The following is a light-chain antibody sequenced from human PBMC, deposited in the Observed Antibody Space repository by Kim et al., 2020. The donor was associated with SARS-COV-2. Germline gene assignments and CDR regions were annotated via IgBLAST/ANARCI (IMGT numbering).Light chain of an antibody. Sequence: LPASVSGSPGQSIAISCTGTSSDVGGYNYVSWYQQHPGKAPKLMLYDVSNRPSGVSNRFSGSKSGNTASLTITGLQTEDGADYYCGSYSSSSTLLVFGTGTKVTVL. CDR2: DVS. CDR3: GSYSSSSTLLV. V-gene: IGLV2-14*03. CDR1: SSDVGGYNY. J-gene: IGLJ1*01.